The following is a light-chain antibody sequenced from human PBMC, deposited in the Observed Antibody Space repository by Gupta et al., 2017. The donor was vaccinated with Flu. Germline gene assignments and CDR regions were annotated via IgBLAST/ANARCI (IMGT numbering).Light chain of an antibody. V-gene: IGKV1-39*01. J-gene: IGKJ2*01. CDR1: QNIDTD. CDR3: QQADTFPYV. CDR2: GAS. Sequence: DIQVTQAPSSLSASVGDRVTITCRASQNIDTDLSWFQQKPGGAPRLLISGASTLRSRVPSRFSGSGSGTEFTLTITRLQPEDFGTYCCQQADTFPYVFGQGTKLEIK.